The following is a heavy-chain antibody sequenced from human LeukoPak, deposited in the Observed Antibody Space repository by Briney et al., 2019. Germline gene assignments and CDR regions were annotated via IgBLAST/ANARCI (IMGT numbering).Heavy chain of an antibody. V-gene: IGHV4-59*08. D-gene: IGHD3-3*01. CDR2: IHHIAGT. CDR1: GGSISSYY. J-gene: IGHJ5*02. CDR3: ARSSISGFWSGYVSWFDP. Sequence: SETLSLTCSVSGGSISSYYWSWIRQPPGKGLEWIGYIHHIAGTNSNPSLKSRVTISLDTSENQFSLKLTSVPAADTAVYYCARSSISGFWSGYVSWFDPWGQGTLVTVSS.